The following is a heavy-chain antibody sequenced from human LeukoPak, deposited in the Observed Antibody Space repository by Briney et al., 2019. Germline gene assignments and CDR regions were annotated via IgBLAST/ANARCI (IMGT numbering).Heavy chain of an antibody. D-gene: IGHD1-1*01. CDR1: GGTFSSYA. V-gene: IGHV1-69*05. J-gene: IGHJ4*02. CDR2: IIPIFGTA. Sequence: SVKVSCKASGGTFSSYAISWVRQAPGQGLEWMGRIIPIFGTANYAQKFQGRVTITTDESTSTAYMELSSLRSEDTAVYYCARDYPTSGIVTIFDYWGQGTLVTVSS. CDR3: ARDYPTSGIVTIFDY.